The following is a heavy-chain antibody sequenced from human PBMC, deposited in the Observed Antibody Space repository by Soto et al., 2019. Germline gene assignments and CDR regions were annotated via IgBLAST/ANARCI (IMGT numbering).Heavy chain of an antibody. Sequence: GGSLRLSCAASGFTFSSYWMHWVRQAPGKGLVWVSRINSDGSSTSYADSVKGRFTISRDNAKNTLYLQMNSLRAEDTAVYYCASVTYMTTVDDYWGQGTLVTVSS. CDR3: ASVTYMTTVDDY. J-gene: IGHJ4*02. CDR1: GFTFSSYW. D-gene: IGHD4-4*01. V-gene: IGHV3-74*01. CDR2: INSDGSST.